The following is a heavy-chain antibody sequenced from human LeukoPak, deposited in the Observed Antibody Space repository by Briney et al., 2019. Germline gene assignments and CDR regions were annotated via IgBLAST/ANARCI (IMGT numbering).Heavy chain of an antibody. CDR1: GGSFSGYY. Sequence: SETLSLTCAVYGGSFSGYYWSWIRQPPGKGLEWIGEINHSGSTKYNASLESRVTMSVETSKNQFSLQLSSVTAADTAVYYCARGLSNAWEVQAYWGQGTLVTVSS. D-gene: IGHD1-26*01. V-gene: IGHV4-34*01. CDR3: ARGLSNAWEVQAY. CDR2: INHSGST. J-gene: IGHJ4*02.